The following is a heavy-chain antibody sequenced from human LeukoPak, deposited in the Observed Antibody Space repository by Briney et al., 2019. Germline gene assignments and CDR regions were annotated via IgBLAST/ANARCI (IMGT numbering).Heavy chain of an antibody. CDR3: ASGGRGGGYDFWS. V-gene: IGHV1-69*05. D-gene: IGHD3-3*01. Sequence: ASVKVSCKASGGTFSSYAISWVRQAPGQGLEWMGWIIPICGTANYAQKFQGRVTITTDESTSTAYMELSSLRSEDTAVYYCASGGRGGGYDFWSWGQGTLVTVSS. CDR2: IIPICGTA. J-gene: IGHJ4*02. CDR1: GGTFSSYA.